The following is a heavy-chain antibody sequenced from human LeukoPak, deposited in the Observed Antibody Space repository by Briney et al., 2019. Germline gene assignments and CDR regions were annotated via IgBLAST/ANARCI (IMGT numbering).Heavy chain of an antibody. CDR2: ITGSGGIT. CDR1: GFTFTTYS. CDR3: AKYRMATTPYFDY. J-gene: IGHJ4*02. D-gene: IGHD2-15*01. V-gene: IGHV3-23*01. Sequence: GGSLRLSCAASGFTFTTYSMTWVRQAPGKVLQWVSAITGSGGITHYADSVKGRFTISRDNSKNTLYLQMNSLRAEDTAVYYCAKYRMATTPYFDYWGQGTLVTVSS.